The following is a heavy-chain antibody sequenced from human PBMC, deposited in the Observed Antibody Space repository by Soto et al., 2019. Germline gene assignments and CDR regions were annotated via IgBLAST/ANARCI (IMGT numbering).Heavy chain of an antibody. CDR1: GFTFSSYA. V-gene: IGHV3-30-3*01. CDR2: ISYDGSNK. D-gene: IGHD6-19*01. J-gene: IGHJ6*02. Sequence: GSLRLSFAASGFTFSSYAMHWVRQAPGKGLEWVAVISYDGSNKDYADSVKGRFTISRDNSKNTLYLQMNSLRAEDTAVYYCAGGIAVFYGMDVWGQGTTVP. CDR3: AGGIAVFYGMDV.